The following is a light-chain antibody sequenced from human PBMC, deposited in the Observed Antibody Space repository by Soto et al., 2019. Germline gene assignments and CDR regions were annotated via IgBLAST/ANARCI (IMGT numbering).Light chain of an antibody. Sequence: QTVLTQPASVCGSPGQSITISCTGTSSDVGAYNYVSWYQQYPGKAPTLMIYDVSNRPSGISIRFSGSKSGNTASLTISGLQAEDEADYYCSSYTTSSTLDVVFGGGTKLTVL. CDR3: SSYTTSSTLDVV. CDR1: SSDVGAYNY. J-gene: IGLJ2*01. V-gene: IGLV2-14*03. CDR2: DVS.